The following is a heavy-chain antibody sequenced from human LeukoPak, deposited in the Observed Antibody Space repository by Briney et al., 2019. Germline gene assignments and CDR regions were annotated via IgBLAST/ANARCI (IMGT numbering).Heavy chain of an antibody. CDR3: AREITIFGVVIDNWFDP. J-gene: IGHJ5*02. CDR2: IYYSGST. D-gene: IGHD3-3*01. CDR1: GGSISSYY. V-gene: IGHV4-59*01. Sequence: PSETLSLTCTVSGGSISSYYWSWIRQPPGKGLEWIGDIYYSGSTNYNPSLKSRVTISVDTSKNQFSLKLSSVTAADTAVYYCAREITIFGVVIDNWFDPWGQGTLVTVSS.